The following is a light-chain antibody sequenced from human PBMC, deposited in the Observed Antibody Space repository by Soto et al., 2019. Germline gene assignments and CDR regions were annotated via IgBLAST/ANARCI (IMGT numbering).Light chain of an antibody. J-gene: IGKJ1*01. Sequence: EIGLTQSPGTLSLSPGERATLSCRTSQIVSSNYLAWYQQKPGQAPRLLIYGASSRATGIPDRFSGSGSGTDFTLTISRLEPEDFAVYYCQQYGSSGRTFGQGTKVDI. V-gene: IGKV3-20*01. CDR1: QIVSSNY. CDR2: GAS. CDR3: QQYGSSGRT.